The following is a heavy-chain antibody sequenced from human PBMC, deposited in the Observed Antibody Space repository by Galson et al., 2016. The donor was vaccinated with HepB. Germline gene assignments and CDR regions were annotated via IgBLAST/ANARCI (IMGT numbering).Heavy chain of an antibody. D-gene: IGHD5-24*01. V-gene: IGHV1-46*01. CDR1: GYIFTIYH. J-gene: IGHJ5*02. CDR2: IYPGGGTT. CDR3: ARDLDGTWLQPGFWLDP. Sequence: SVKVSCKASGYIFTIYHIHWVRQAPGQGLEWMGVIYPGGGTTSYAQNFQGRVTMTTDTSTSTVYMELSSLRSEDTAVYYCARDLDGTWLQPGFWLDPWGQGTLVTVSS.